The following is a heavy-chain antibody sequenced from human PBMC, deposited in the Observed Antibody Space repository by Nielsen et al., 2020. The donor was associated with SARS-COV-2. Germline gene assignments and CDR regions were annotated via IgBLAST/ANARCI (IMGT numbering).Heavy chain of an antibody. Sequence: GGSLRLSCAASGFTFSSYGMHWVRQAPGKGLEWVAFIRYDGSNKYYADSVKGRFTISRDNSKNTLYLQMNSLRAEDTAVYYCAKDQDYYDLSAPGDVWGQGTTVTVSS. V-gene: IGHV3-30*02. D-gene: IGHD3-22*01. CDR3: AKDQDYYDLSAPGDV. CDR2: IRYDGSNK. CDR1: GFTFSSYG. J-gene: IGHJ6*02.